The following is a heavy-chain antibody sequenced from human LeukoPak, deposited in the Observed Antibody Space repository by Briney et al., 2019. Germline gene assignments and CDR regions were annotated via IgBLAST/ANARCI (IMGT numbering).Heavy chain of an antibody. CDR2: ISAYNGNT. V-gene: IGHV1-18*01. D-gene: IGHD2-15*01. J-gene: IGHJ4*02. Sequence: GASVKVSCKASGYTFTSYGITWVRQAPGQGLEGIGWISAYNGNTNYAQKFQGRLTMTTDTSTNTAYMELRSLRPDDTAVYYCARDFFHGHCSGLTCFLLDSWGQGSLVTVSS. CDR3: ARDFFHGHCSGLTCFLLDS. CDR1: GYTFTSYG.